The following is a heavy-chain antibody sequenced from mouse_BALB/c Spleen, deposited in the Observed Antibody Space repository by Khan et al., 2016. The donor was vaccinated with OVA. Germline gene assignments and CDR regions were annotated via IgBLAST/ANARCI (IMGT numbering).Heavy chain of an antibody. D-gene: IGHD2-10*02. CDR3: TRSVYANPFAY. V-gene: IGHV1S81*02. Sequence: VQLQESGAELVKPGTSAKLSCKASGYTFSSYYIYWVKQRPGQGLEWIGGINPSNGDINFNEKFKTEATLTVDKSSSTVYMQLSSLTSEDSSVYYCTRSVYANPFAYWGQGTLVTVSA. CDR2: INPSNGDI. J-gene: IGHJ3*01. CDR1: GYTFSSYY.